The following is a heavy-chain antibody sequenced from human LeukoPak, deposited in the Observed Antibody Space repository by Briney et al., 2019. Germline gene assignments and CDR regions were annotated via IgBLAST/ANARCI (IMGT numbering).Heavy chain of an antibody. D-gene: IGHD3-3*01. CDR2: INHSGST. Sequence: SETLSLTCAVYGGSFSGYYWSWIRQPPGKGLEWIGEINHSGSTNYNPSLKSRVTISVDTSKNQFSLTLSFVTAADTAVYYCARGGRGITIFGVVNRGTFAYWGQGTLVTVSS. CDR1: GGSFSGYY. V-gene: IGHV4-34*01. CDR3: ARGGRGITIFGVVNRGTFAY. J-gene: IGHJ4*02.